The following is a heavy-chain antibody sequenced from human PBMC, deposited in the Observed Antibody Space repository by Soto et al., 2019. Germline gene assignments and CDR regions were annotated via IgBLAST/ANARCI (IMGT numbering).Heavy chain of an antibody. CDR3: ATSTNDYGDRH. Sequence: QVQLVQSGAEVKKPGASVKVSCKASGYTFTSYDINWVRQATGQGLEWMGWMNPNSGNTGYAQKFQGRVTMTRNTSISTASMELSSLISEDTAVYYFATSTNDYGDRHWGQGALVTVSS. J-gene: IGHJ4*02. CDR2: MNPNSGNT. D-gene: IGHD4-17*01. CDR1: GYTFTSYD. V-gene: IGHV1-8*01.